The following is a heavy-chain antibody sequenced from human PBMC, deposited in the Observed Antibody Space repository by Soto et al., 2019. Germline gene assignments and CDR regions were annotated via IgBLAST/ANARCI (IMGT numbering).Heavy chain of an antibody. CDR2: INSDGSIT. D-gene: IGHD2-15*01. J-gene: IGHJ5*02. CDR1: GFTFSSFW. V-gene: IGHV3-74*01. CDR3: AKPQDFSSRFAP. Sequence: GGSLRLSCAASGFTFSSFWMHWVRQAPGKGLVWVSRINSDGSITTYADSVKGRFTISRDNAKNTLYLQMDNLRAEDTALYFCAKPQDFSSRFAPWGKGTPVTVPS.